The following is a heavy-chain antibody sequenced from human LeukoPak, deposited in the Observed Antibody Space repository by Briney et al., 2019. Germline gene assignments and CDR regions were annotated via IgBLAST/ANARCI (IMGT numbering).Heavy chain of an antibody. CDR1: GYTFTSYG. CDR2: ISAYNGNT. Sequence: ASVKVSCKASGYTFTSYGISRVREAPGQGLEWMGWISAYNGNTNYAQKLQGRVTMTTDTSTITAYMELRSLRSDDTAVYYCARDGRVGIVVVPAAMYADYWGQGTLVTVSS. J-gene: IGHJ4*02. D-gene: IGHD2-2*03. V-gene: IGHV1-18*01. CDR3: ARDGRVGIVVVPAAMYADY.